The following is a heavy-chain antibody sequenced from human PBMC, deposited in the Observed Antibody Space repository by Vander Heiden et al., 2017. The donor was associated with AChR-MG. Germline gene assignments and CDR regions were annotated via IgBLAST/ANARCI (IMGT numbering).Heavy chain of an antibody. Sequence: QLQLQESGPGLVKPSETLSLTCPVPGGSISSSSYYWGWIRQPAGKGLGWIGSIYYSGSTYYNPSLKSRVTISVDTSKNQFSLKLSSVTAADTAVYYCARTLLTYKYSNPHYGMDVWGQGTTVTVSS. CDR3: ARTLLTYKYSNPHYGMDV. V-gene: IGHV4-39*01. D-gene: IGHD6-6*01. J-gene: IGHJ6*02. CDR1: GGSISSSSYY. CDR2: IYYSGST.